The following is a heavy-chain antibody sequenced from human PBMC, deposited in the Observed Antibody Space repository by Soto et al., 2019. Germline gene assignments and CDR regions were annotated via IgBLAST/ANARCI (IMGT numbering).Heavy chain of an antibody. CDR3: ARAYTYYYDSSGYYSPGVAFDI. J-gene: IGHJ3*02. V-gene: IGHV3-30-3*01. CDR1: GFTFSSYA. D-gene: IGHD3-22*01. Sequence: GGSLRLSCAASGFTFSSYAMHWVRQAPGKGLEWVAVISYDGSNKYYADSVKGRFTISRDNSKNTLYLQMNSLRAEDTAVYYCARAYTYYYDSSGYYSPGVAFDIWGQGTMVTVSS. CDR2: ISYDGSNK.